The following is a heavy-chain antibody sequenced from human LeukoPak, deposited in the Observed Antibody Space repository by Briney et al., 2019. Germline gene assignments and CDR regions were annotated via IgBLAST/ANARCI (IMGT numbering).Heavy chain of an antibody. CDR1: GFTFSSYG. Sequence: PGGSLRLTCAASGFTFSSYGMRRDGQGQGKELEWVSTISGTGSSTYSAYSVKGPFTISRYNSKHSLYLQMNTLRAEDTAVYYCAKSPYGLGSYAIAGDYWGQGTLVTVSS. CDR2: ISGTGSST. D-gene: IGHD3-10*01. CDR3: AKSPYGLGSYAIAGDY. J-gene: IGHJ4*02. V-gene: IGHV3-23*01.